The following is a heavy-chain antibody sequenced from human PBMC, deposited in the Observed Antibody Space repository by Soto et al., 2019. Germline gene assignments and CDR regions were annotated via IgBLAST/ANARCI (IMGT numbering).Heavy chain of an antibody. CDR3: ARYGSSGYYYVRYYYGMDV. D-gene: IGHD3-22*01. Sequence: GASVKVSCKASGYTFTSYGISWVRQAPGQGLEWMGWISAYNGNTNYAQKLQGRVTMTTDTSTSTAYMELRSLRSDDTAVYYCARYGSSGYYYVRYYYGMDVWGQGTTVTVSS. CDR1: GYTFTSYG. V-gene: IGHV1-18*01. J-gene: IGHJ6*02. CDR2: ISAYNGNT.